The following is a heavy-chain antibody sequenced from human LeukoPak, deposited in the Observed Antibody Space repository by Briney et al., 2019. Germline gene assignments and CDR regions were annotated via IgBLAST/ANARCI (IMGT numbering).Heavy chain of an antibody. CDR3: ARDRDPRAFDI. V-gene: IGHV3-33*01. D-gene: IGHD3-10*01. J-gene: IGHJ3*02. CDR1: GFTFGSYG. Sequence: GGSLRLSCAASGFTFGSYGMHWVRQAPGKGLEWVAVIWYDGSNKYYADSVKGRFTISRDNSKNTLYLQMNSLRAEDTAVYYCARDRDPRAFDIWGQGTMVTVSS. CDR2: IWYDGSNK.